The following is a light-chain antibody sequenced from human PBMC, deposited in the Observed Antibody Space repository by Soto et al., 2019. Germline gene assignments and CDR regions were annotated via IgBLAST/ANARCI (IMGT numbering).Light chain of an antibody. Sequence: QSVVSQPASVSGSPGQSITISCTGTISDVGGFEYVSWYQHQPGKAPKLIIYDVTKRPSGVSNRFSASKSGNTASLTISGIQAEDEGDYYCGSITRSTTSVFGTGTKVTVL. J-gene: IGLJ1*01. CDR3: GSITRSTTSV. CDR2: DVT. V-gene: IGLV2-14*01. CDR1: ISDVGGFEY.